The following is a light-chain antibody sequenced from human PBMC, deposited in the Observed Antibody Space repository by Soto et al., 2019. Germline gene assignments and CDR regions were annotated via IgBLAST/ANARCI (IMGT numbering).Light chain of an antibody. J-gene: IGLJ2*01. V-gene: IGLV2-23*01. CDR2: EGS. Sequence: QSALTQPASVSGSPGQSITISCTGTSSDVGSYNLVSWYQQHPGKAPKLMIYEGSKRPSGVSNRFSGSKSGNTASLTISGLQDEDEADYYCCSYAGSSPVVFGRGTKHTVL. CDR3: CSYAGSSPVV. CDR1: SSDVGSYNL.